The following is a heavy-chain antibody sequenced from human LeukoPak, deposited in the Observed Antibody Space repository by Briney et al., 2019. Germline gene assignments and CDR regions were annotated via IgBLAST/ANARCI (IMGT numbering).Heavy chain of an antibody. Sequence: SETLSLTCTVSGYSISSGYYWGWIRQSPGKGLEWIGSIYHGGSTYYNPSLRSRVIVSVDTSKNHFSLKLSSVTAADTAVYYCARLSSSWYQDWCFDLWGRGTLVTVSS. CDR1: GYSISSGYY. CDR3: ARLSSSWYQDWCFDL. CDR2: IYHGGST. D-gene: IGHD6-13*01. J-gene: IGHJ2*01. V-gene: IGHV4-38-2*02.